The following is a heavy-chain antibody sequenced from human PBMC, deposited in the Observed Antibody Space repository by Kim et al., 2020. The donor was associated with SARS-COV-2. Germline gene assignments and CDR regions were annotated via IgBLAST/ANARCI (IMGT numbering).Heavy chain of an antibody. Sequence: ASVKVSCKASSYTFTSYGISWVRQAPGQGLEWMGWISAYNGNTNYAQKLQGRVTMTTDTSTSTAYMELRSLRSDDTAVYYCARDGEWEPSEYFDYWGQGTLVTVSS. CDR1: SYTFTSYG. CDR3: ARDGEWEPSEYFDY. V-gene: IGHV1-18*01. CDR2: ISAYNGNT. J-gene: IGHJ4*02. D-gene: IGHD1-26*01.